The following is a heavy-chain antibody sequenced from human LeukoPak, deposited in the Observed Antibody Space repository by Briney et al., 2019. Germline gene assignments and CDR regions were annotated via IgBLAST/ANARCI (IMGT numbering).Heavy chain of an antibody. D-gene: IGHD3-3*01. CDR1: GYTFTGYY. CDR2: INPNSGGT. Sequence: GASVKVSCXASGYTFTGYYMHWVRQAPGQGLEWMGWINPNSGGTNYAQKFQGRVTMTRDTSISTAYMELSRLRSDDTAVYYCARAGRFLEWLFSRWGQGTLVTVSS. J-gene: IGHJ4*02. V-gene: IGHV1-2*02. CDR3: ARAGRFLEWLFSR.